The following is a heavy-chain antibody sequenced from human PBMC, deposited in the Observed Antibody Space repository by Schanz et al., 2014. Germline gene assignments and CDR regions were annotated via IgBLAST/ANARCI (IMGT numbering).Heavy chain of an antibody. V-gene: IGHV3-23*04. CDR1: GFSFSTYA. Sequence: EVQLVESGGGLAQPGGSLRLSCAASGFSFSTYAMNWVRQAPGKGLEWVSLISGRGDSTHYADSVKGRFTISRDNSRKTLSLQMNSLRAEDTAVYYCAKYRYSVFDFDYWGQGTLVTVSS. CDR2: ISGRGDST. CDR3: AKYRYSVFDFDY. D-gene: IGHD3-16*02. J-gene: IGHJ4*02.